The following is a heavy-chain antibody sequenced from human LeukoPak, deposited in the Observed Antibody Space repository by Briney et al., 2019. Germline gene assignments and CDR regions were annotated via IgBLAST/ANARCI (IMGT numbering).Heavy chain of an antibody. J-gene: IGHJ4*02. CDR2: LNSNGDAS. Sequence: GGSLSLSCVVSGLTFSSHAVHWVRQAPGKGLECVAGLNSNGDASYYANSVKGRFTISRDDSKNTLYLQMGSLRAEDMGVYYCARNRREGTSGYYDYWGQGALVTVSS. V-gene: IGHV3-64*01. CDR1: GLTFSSHA. D-gene: IGHD3-3*01. CDR3: ARNRREGTSGYYDY.